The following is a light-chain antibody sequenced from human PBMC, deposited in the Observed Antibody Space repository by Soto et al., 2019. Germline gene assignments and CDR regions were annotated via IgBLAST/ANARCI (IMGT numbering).Light chain of an antibody. CDR3: QQYGSSRWT. J-gene: IGKJ1*01. Sequence: EIVLTQSPGTLSLSPGERATLSCRASQSVSSIYLAWYQQKPGQAPRLLIYGASSRATGIPDRFSGSGSGTEFTLTISRLEAEDFAVYYCQQYGSSRWTFGQGTKVEI. CDR1: QSVSSIY. CDR2: GAS. V-gene: IGKV3-20*01.